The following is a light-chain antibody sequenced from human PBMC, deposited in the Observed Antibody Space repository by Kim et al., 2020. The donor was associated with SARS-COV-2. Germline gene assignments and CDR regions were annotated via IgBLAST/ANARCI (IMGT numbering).Light chain of an antibody. CDR1: SSNIGSNT. V-gene: IGLV1-44*01. Sequence: HSVLTQPPSASGTPGQRVTISCFGSSSNIGSNTVNWYQQLPGAAPKLLIYSDKQRPSGVPDRFSGSKSGTSASLSISGLQSEDEADYYCAAWDDSLRGSYVFGHGTKVTVL. CDR2: SDK. J-gene: IGLJ1*01. CDR3: AAWDDSLRGSYV.